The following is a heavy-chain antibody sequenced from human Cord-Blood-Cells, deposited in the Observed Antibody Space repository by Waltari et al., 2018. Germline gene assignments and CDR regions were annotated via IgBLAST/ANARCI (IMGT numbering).Heavy chain of an antibody. Sequence: EVQLVESGGGLVQPGGSLRLSCAASGFTFSSYDMHWVRQPTGKGLEWVSAIGTSGDTYYPGSLKGRFTISRENAKNSLYLQMNSLRAGDTAVYYCARASTRGYSGYDYWGQGTLVTVSS. CDR3: ARASTRGYSGYDY. V-gene: IGHV3-13*01. CDR1: GFTFSSYD. D-gene: IGHD5-12*01. J-gene: IGHJ4*02. CDR2: IGTSGDT.